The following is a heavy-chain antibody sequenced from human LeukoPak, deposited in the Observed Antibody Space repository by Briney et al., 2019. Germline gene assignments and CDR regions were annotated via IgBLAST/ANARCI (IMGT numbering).Heavy chain of an antibody. CDR2: INSDGSST. CDR3: ARGGLAPPRYYFDY. CDR1: GFTFSSYW. D-gene: IGHD3-16*01. V-gene: IGHV3-74*01. Sequence: GGSLRLSCAASGFTFSSYWMHWVRQAPGKGLVWVSRINSDGSSTSYADSVKGRFTISRDNAKNTLYLQMNSLRAEDTAVYYCARGGLAPPRYYFDYWGQGTLVTVSS. J-gene: IGHJ4*02.